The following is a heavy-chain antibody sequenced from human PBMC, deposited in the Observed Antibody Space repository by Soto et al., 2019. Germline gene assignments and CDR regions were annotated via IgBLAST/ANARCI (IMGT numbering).Heavy chain of an antibody. J-gene: IGHJ2*01. CDR3: ARHGEAWAAAGLSWYFDL. D-gene: IGHD6-13*01. CDR1: GGSISSSSYY. Sequence: QLQLQESGPGLVKPSETLSLTCTVSGGSISSSSYYWGWIRQPPGKGLEWIGSIYYSGSTYYNPSLKSRVTISVDTSKNQFSLKLSSVTAADTAVYYCARHGEAWAAAGLSWYFDLWGRGTLVTVSS. CDR2: IYYSGST. V-gene: IGHV4-39*01.